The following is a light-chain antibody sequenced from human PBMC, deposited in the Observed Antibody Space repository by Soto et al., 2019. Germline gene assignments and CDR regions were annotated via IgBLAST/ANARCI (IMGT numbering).Light chain of an antibody. CDR3: SSYTSSSTPMV. Sequence: QSALTQPHSVSGSPGQSVTISCTGTSVDVGAYDFVSWYQQHPGKAPKLLIYVVSGRPSGVPDRFSGSKSGNAASLTISGLQAEDEADYYCSSYTSSSTPMVFGGGTQLTVL. CDR2: VVS. CDR1: SVDVGAYDF. J-gene: IGLJ2*01. V-gene: IGLV2-11*01.